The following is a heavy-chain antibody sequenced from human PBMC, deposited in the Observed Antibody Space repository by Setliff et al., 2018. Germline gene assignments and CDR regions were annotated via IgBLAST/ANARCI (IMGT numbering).Heavy chain of an antibody. Sequence: KPSETLSLTCTVSGGSVGNSYYYWNWIRQPAGKGLEWIGRIYTTWSTNYNPSLRSRVSISLDTSKSQFFLKLNSVTAADTAVYYCARLPPLHTPMALTFDYWGQGILVTVSS. V-gene: IGHV4-61*02. CDR3: ARLPPLHTPMALTFDY. CDR1: GGSVGNSYYY. CDR2: IYTTWST. J-gene: IGHJ4*02. D-gene: IGHD5-18*01.